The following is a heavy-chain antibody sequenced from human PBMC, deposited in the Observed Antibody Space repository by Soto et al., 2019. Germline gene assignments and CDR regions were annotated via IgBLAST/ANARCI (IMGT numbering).Heavy chain of an antibody. CDR1: GFTFSSYW. J-gene: IGHJ4*02. CDR2: IKQDGSEK. CDR3: ARLYPLSRYYFDY. V-gene: IGHV3-7*01. D-gene: IGHD2-2*02. Sequence: PGGSLRLSCAASGFTFSSYWMSWVRQAPGKGLERVANIKQDGSEKYYVDSVKGRFTISRDNAKNSLYLQMNSLRAEDTAVYYCARLYPLSRYYFDYWGQGTLVTVSS.